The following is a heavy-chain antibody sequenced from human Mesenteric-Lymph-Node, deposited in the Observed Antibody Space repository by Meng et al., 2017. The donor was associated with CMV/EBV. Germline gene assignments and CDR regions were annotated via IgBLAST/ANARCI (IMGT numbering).Heavy chain of an antibody. Sequence: GGSLRLSCAASGFTFSSYWMSWVRQAPGKGPEWMANIKRDGSEKYYVDSVKARFTISRDNAKNSLYLQMISLRAEDTAVYYCARDRGCSLTSCDKGGDAFDVWGLGTMVTVSS. CDR2: IKRDGSEK. V-gene: IGHV3-7*01. CDR3: ARDRGCSLTSCDKGGDAFDV. D-gene: IGHD2-2*02. CDR1: GFTFSSYW. J-gene: IGHJ3*01.